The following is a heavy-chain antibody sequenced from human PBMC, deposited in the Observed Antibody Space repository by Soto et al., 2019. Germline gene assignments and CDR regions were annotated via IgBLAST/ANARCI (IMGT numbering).Heavy chain of an antibody. CDR2: TSGNVGTD. D-gene: IGHD4-17*01. V-gene: IGHV1-69*06. Sequence: QVQLVQSGAEVKRPGSSVKVSCKASGGTFSSYPISWVRQAPGQGLEWMGGTSGNVGTDNYAQKFRGRLTITTNKPTTTAYRELSSLTSEDTAVYYCARRDSHGYFRHSDNWGQETLATVSS. CDR3: ARRDSHGYFRHSDN. J-gene: IGHJ4*02. CDR1: GGTFSSYP.